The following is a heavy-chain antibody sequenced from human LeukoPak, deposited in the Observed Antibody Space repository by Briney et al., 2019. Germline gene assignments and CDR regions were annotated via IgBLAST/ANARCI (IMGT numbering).Heavy chain of an antibody. CDR3: TPLTVASKFDF. J-gene: IGHJ4*02. V-gene: IGHV3-48*03. CDR1: GFSFSVYE. Sequence: GSLRLSCAASGFSFSVYEIHWVRQAPGKGLEWISDISRSGSTTYYSDSVKGRFTISRDNAKNSLYLQMNSLRAEHTDVYYCTPLTVASKFDFWGQGTLVTVSS. D-gene: IGHD6-19*01. CDR2: ISRSGSTT.